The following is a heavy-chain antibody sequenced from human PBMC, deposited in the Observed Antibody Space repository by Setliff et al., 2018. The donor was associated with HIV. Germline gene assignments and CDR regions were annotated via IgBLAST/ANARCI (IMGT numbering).Heavy chain of an antibody. CDR2: IYSSGST. J-gene: IGHJ3*02. D-gene: IGHD3-10*01. Sequence: SETLSLTCTVSGGSTSTSGYYWGWIRQPPGKGREWIGSIYSSGSTYYNPSLKSRVTISVDTSKNQFSLKLKSVTAADTAVYYCATSAESEFGIHWGVFNIWGQGTRVTVSS. V-gene: IGHV4-39*01. CDR1: GGSTSTSGYY. CDR3: ATSAESEFGIHWGVFNI.